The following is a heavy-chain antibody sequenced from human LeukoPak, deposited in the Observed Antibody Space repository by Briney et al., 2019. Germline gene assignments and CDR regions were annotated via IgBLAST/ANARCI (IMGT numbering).Heavy chain of an antibody. V-gene: IGHV6-1*01. J-gene: IGHJ4*02. CDR2: TYYRSKWYN. D-gene: IGHD6-13*01. Sequence: SQTLSLTCGISGDSFSSNSAAWNWIRQSPSRGLEWLGRTYYRSKWYNDYAVSVKSRITINPDTSKNQFSLQLNSVTPEDTAVYYCARDGGIADTRLDYWGQGTLVTVSS. CDR3: ARDGGIADTRLDY. CDR1: GDSFSSNSAA.